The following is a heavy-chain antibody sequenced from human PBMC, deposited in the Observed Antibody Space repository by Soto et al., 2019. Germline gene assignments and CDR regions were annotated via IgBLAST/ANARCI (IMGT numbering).Heavy chain of an antibody. J-gene: IGHJ4*02. Sequence: QVQLQESGPGLVKPSQTLSLTCTVSGGSISSGGYYWSWIRQHPGKGLEWIGYIYYSGSTYYNPSLKCRVTISVDTSKNQFSLKLSSVTAADTAVYYCAREDYYDSSGYYYDYYFDYWGQGTLVTVSS. CDR2: IYYSGST. CDR3: AREDYYDSSGYYYDYYFDY. V-gene: IGHV4-31*03. CDR1: GGSISSGGYY. D-gene: IGHD3-22*01.